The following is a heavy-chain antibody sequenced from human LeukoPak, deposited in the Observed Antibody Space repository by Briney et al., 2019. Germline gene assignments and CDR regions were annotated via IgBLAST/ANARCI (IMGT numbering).Heavy chain of an antibody. CDR3: TRHMTWFGELSPDAFDI. D-gene: IGHD3-10*01. Sequence: GSLRLSCAASGFTFSGSAMHWVRQASGKGLEWVGRIRSKANSYATAYAASVKGRFTISRDDSKNTAYLQMNSLKTEDTAVYYCTRHMTWFGELSPDAFDIWGQGTMVTVSS. J-gene: IGHJ3*02. CDR1: GFTFSGSA. V-gene: IGHV3-73*01. CDR2: IRSKANSYAT.